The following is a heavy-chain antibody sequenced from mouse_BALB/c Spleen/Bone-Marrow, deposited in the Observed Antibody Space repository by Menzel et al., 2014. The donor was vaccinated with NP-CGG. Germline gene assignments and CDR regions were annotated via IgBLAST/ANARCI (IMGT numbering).Heavy chain of an antibody. Sequence: EVQRVESGGGLEQPGGSLKLSCAASGFTFSSYGMSWVRQTPDKRLELVATINSNGGSTYYPDSVKGRFTISRDNAKNTLYLQMSSLKSEDTAMYYCARERYYGNGRIFEYWGQGTTLTVSS. CDR2: INSNGGST. V-gene: IGHV5-6-3*01. CDR3: ARERYYGNGRIFEY. D-gene: IGHD1-1*01. J-gene: IGHJ2*01. CDR1: GFTFSSYG.